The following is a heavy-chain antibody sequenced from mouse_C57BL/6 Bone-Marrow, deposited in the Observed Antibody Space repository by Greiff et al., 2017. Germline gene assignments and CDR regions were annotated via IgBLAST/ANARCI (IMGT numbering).Heavy chain of an antibody. D-gene: IGHD1-1*02. CDR3: ARRRGPSYGPWFAY. CDR2: IFPGSGST. Sequence: QVQLKESGPELVKPGASVKISCKASGYTFTDYYINWVKQRPGQGLEWIGWIFPGSGSTYYNEKFKGKATLTVDKSSSTAYMLLSSLTSEDSAVYFCARRRGPSYGPWFAYWGQGTLVTVSA. J-gene: IGHJ3*01. CDR1: GYTFTDYY. V-gene: IGHV1-75*01.